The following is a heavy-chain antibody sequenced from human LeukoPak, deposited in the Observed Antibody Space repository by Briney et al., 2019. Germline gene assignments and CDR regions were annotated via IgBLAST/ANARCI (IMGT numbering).Heavy chain of an antibody. V-gene: IGHV3-21*01. CDR1: GFTFSSYS. D-gene: IGHD1-26*01. Sequence: GGSLRLSCAASGFTFSSYSMNWVRQAPGKGLEWVSSISSSSSYVYYADSVKGRFTISRDNAKNSLYLQMNSLRAEDTAVYYCASRLGAAYYYYMDVWGKGTTVTISS. CDR3: ASRLGAAYYYYMDV. CDR2: ISSSSSYV. J-gene: IGHJ6*03.